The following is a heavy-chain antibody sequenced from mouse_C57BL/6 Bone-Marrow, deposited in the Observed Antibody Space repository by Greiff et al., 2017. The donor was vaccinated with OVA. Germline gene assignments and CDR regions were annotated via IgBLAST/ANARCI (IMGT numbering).Heavy chain of an antibody. J-gene: IGHJ2*01. CDR3: ARSYSNYGFDY. V-gene: IGHV1-61*01. Sequence: QVQLQQSGAELVRPGSSVKLSCKASGYTFTSYWMDWVKQRPGQGLEWIGNIYPSDSETHYNQKFKDKATLTVDKSSSTAYMQLSSLTSEDSAVYYCARSYSNYGFDYWGQGTTLTVSS. CDR2: IYPSDSET. D-gene: IGHD2-5*01. CDR1: GYTFTSYW.